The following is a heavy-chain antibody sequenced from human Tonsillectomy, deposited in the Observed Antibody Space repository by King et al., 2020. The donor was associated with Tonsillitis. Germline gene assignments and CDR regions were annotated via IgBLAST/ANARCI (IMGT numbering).Heavy chain of an antibody. CDR1: GFTFTEYY. CDR2: ISGSGDHT. Sequence: VQLVESGGGLVKPGGSLRLSCAASGFTFTEYYIDGIRQATGKGLEWVAYISGSGDHTNYGDTVRGRFTISRDNGRNSVFLQMTTLRAADTAVYYCARAGVLADYWGQGTLVTVSS. J-gene: IGHJ4*02. V-gene: IGHV3-11*06. CDR3: ARAGVLADY. D-gene: IGHD2-15*01.